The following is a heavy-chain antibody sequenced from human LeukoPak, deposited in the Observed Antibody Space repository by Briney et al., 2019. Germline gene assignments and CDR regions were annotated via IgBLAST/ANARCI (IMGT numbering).Heavy chain of an antibody. Sequence: ASVKVSCKASGYTFTSYYMHWVRQAPGQGLEWMGIINPSGGSTSYAQKFQGRVTMTRDTSTSTDYMELSSLRSEDTAVYYCARAYYYDSSGYEDFDYWGQGTLVTVSS. J-gene: IGHJ4*02. CDR1: GYTFTSYY. V-gene: IGHV1-46*01. CDR2: INPSGGST. D-gene: IGHD3-22*01. CDR3: ARAYYYDSSGYEDFDY.